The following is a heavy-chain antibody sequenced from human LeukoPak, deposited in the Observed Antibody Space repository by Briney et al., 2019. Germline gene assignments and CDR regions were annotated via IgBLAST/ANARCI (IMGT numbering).Heavy chain of an antibody. Sequence: GGSLRLSCAASGFTVSAYAMAWVRQAPGKGLEWVSTIYDDNTHYAGSVKGRFAISTDNSKNTLYLQMNSLRVEDTAVYFCAARKVRGVWFYLDYWGQGTLVTVSS. CDR1: GFTVSAYA. D-gene: IGHD3-10*01. J-gene: IGHJ4*02. CDR2: IYDDNT. V-gene: IGHV3-23*01. CDR3: AARKVRGVWFYLDY.